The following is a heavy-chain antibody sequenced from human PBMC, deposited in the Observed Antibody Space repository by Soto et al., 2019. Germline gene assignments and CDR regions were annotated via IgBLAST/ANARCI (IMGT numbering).Heavy chain of an antibody. CDR3: AREPLGYCSSTSCCYYYYGMDV. Sequence: ASVKVSCKASGYTFTGYYMHWVRQAPGQGLEWMGWINPNSGGTNYAQKFQGRVTMTSDTSISTAYMELSRLRYDDTAVYYCAREPLGYCSSTSCCYYYYGMDVWGQGTTVTVAS. J-gene: IGHJ6*02. CDR1: GYTFTGYY. D-gene: IGHD2-2*01. CDR2: INPNSGGT. V-gene: IGHV1-2*02.